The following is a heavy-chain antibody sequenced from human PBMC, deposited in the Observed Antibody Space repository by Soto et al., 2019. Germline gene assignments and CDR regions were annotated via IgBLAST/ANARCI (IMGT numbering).Heavy chain of an antibody. CDR3: AKDREWLVSPAINHWFDP. J-gene: IGHJ5*02. D-gene: IGHD6-19*01. Sequence: GGSLRLSCAASGFSFGDSAMSWVRQAPGKGLEWVSAISGSGGGTYYADSVKGRFTISRDNSKNTLYLQMNSLRAEDTAIYYCAKDREWLVSPAINHWFDPWGQGTPVTVSS. CDR1: GFSFGDSA. V-gene: IGHV3-23*01. CDR2: ISGSGGGT.